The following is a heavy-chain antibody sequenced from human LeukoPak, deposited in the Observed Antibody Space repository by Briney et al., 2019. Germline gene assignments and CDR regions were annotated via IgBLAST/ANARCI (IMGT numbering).Heavy chain of an antibody. CDR1: GFTFSSYS. CDR2: ISSSSYI. V-gene: IGHV3-21*01. D-gene: IGHD3-3*01. Sequence: GGSLRLSCAASGFTFSSYSMNWVRQAPGKGLEWVSSISSSSYIYYADSVKGRFTISRDNAKNSLYLQMNSLRAEDTAVYYCARDPLRFLEWLPLDYWGQGTLVTVSS. J-gene: IGHJ4*02. CDR3: ARDPLRFLEWLPLDY.